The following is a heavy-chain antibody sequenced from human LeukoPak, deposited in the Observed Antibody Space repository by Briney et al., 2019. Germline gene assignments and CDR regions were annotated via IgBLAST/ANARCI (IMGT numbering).Heavy chain of an antibody. V-gene: IGHV3-48*01. CDR2: ISSSSSTI. CDR1: GFTFSSYS. D-gene: IGHD3-10*01. Sequence: GGSLRLSCAASGFTFSSYSMNWVRQAPGKGLEWVSYISSSSSTIYYADSVKGRFTISRGNSKNTLYLQMNSLRAEDTAVYYCARDPRYYYGSGSLNYWGQGTLVTVSS. CDR3: ARDPRYYYGSGSLNY. J-gene: IGHJ4*02.